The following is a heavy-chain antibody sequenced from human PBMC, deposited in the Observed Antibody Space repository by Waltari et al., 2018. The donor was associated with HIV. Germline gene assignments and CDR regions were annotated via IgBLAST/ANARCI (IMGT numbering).Heavy chain of an antibody. CDR2: IKRKVDGETK. CDR1: GFTFSDAW. Sequence: EVQLVESGGGLVKPGGSLRLSCAGYGFTFSDAWMSWVRQAPGQGLEWVGRIKRKVDGETKDYAAPVKGRFTISRDDSKNTLYLQMNSLKTEDTATYYCTTDLVYWGQGTLVTVSS. CDR3: TTDLVY. V-gene: IGHV3-15*01. J-gene: IGHJ4*01. D-gene: IGHD3-16*01.